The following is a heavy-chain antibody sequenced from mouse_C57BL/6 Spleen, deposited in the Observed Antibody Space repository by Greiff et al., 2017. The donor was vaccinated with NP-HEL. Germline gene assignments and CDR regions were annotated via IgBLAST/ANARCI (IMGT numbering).Heavy chain of an antibody. J-gene: IGHJ4*01. CDR1: GFTFSDYY. CDR2: INYDGSST. D-gene: IGHD2-5*01. Sequence: EVKVVESEGGLVQPGSSMKLSCTASGFTFSDYYMAWVRQVPEKGLEWVANINYDGSSTYYLDSLKSRFIISRDNAKNILYLQMSSLKSEDTATYYCASDRVYSNYGAMDYWGQGTSVTVSS. CDR3: ASDRVYSNYGAMDY. V-gene: IGHV5-16*01.